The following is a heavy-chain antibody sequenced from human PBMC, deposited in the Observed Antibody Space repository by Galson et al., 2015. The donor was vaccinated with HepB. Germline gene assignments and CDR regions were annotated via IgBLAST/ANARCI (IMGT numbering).Heavy chain of an antibody. CDR3: ARVAPHDIVVVPAATMEDAFDI. D-gene: IGHD2-2*01. CDR1: GYTFTSYG. CDR2: ISAYNGNT. V-gene: IGHV1-18*01. Sequence: QSGAEVKKPGASVKVSCKASGYTFTSYGISWVRQAPGQGLEWMGWISAYNGNTNYAQKLQGRVTMTTDTSTSTAYMELRSLRSDDTAVYYCARVAPHDIVVVPAATMEDAFDIWGQGTMVTVSS. J-gene: IGHJ3*02.